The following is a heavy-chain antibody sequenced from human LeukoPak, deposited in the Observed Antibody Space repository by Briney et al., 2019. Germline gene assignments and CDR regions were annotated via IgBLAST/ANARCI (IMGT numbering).Heavy chain of an antibody. Sequence: GGSLRLSCEASAFTFSSYWMSWVRQAPGKGLEWVANIKEDGSEINYVDSVKGRFTISRDNAKNSLFLQMNSLRVEDTAVYYCARDRGYSSFDYWGPGTLVTVSS. J-gene: IGHJ4*02. CDR1: AFTFSSYW. D-gene: IGHD4-23*01. V-gene: IGHV3-7*01. CDR3: ARDRGYSSFDY. CDR2: IKEDGSEI.